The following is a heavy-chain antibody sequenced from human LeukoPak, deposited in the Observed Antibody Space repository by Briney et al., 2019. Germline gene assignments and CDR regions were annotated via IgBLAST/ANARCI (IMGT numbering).Heavy chain of an antibody. CDR3: AKPPRPAAAAGTSIFDY. CDR1: GFTYSVYA. D-gene: IGHD6-13*01. Sequence: GGSLTLSCAVYGFTYSVYAMSWVRQPPGKGLEWVSTINGSGDTTYSADSVKGRFTISRDNSKNTLYLQMNSLRAEDTAVYYCAKPPRPAAAAGTSIFDYWGQGTLVTVSS. CDR2: INGSGDTT. J-gene: IGHJ4*02. V-gene: IGHV3-23*01.